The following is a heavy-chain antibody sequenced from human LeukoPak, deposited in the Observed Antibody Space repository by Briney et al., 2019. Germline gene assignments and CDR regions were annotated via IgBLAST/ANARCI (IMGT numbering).Heavy chain of an antibody. V-gene: IGHV4-59*01. Sequence: SETLSLTCTVSGGSISSYYWSWIRQPPGKGLEWIGYIYYSGSTNYNPSLKSRATISVDTSKNQFSLKLSSVTAADTAVYYCARGYCSSTSCHGPYYYGMDVWGQGTTVTVSS. CDR3: ARGYCSSTSCHGPYYYGMDV. D-gene: IGHD2-2*01. CDR2: IYYSGST. CDR1: GGSISSYY. J-gene: IGHJ6*02.